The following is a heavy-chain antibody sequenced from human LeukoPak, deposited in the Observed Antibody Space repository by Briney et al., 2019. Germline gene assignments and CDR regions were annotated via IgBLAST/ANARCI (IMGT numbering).Heavy chain of an antibody. V-gene: IGHV3-21*01. CDR3: ARDMTTARFDN. D-gene: IGHD4-17*01. J-gene: IGHJ4*02. CDR2: ISSSSTYI. Sequence: GGSLRLFCAASGFXFRNYPMDWVRQAPGKGLEWVSYISSSSTYIYYADSVKRRFTISRDNAKNSLYLQMDRLRAEDRAVYYCARDMTTARFDNWGQGNVVSVFS. CDR1: GFXFRNYP.